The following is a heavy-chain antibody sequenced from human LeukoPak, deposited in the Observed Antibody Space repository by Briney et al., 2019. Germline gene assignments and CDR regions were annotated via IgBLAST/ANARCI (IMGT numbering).Heavy chain of an antibody. CDR1: GGSISSYY. D-gene: IGHD5-18*01. CDR2: IYYSGST. Sequence: PSETLSLTCTVFGGSISSYYWSWIRQPPGKGLEWIGYIYYSGSTNYNPSLKSRVTISVDTSKNQFSLKLSSVTAADTAVYYCARHSGYSYGLDYWGQGTLVTVSS. J-gene: IGHJ4*02. V-gene: IGHV4-59*08. CDR3: ARHSGYSYGLDY.